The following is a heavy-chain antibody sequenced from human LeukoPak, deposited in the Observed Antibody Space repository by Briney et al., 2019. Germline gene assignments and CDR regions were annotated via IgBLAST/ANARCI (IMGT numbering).Heavy chain of an antibody. D-gene: IGHD2-21*01. CDR2: ISGSGGST. Sequence: GGSLRLSCAPSGFTFSSYAMSWVRKAPGKGLEWVSDISGSGGSTYYADSVRGRFTISRDNSKNTLYLQMNSLRAEDAAVYFCAKAPVTSCRGAYCYPFDSWGQGTLVTVSS. J-gene: IGHJ4*02. V-gene: IGHV3-23*01. CDR3: AKAPVTSCRGAYCYPFDS. CDR1: GFTFSSYA.